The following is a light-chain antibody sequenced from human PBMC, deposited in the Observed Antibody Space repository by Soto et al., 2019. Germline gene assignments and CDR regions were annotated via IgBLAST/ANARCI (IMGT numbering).Light chain of an antibody. CDR1: QSVSSSY. CDR3: QQYGRSRT. J-gene: IGKJ1*01. Sequence: DIVLTQSPGTLSLSPGQRATLSCRASQSVSSSYLAWYQQKPGQAPRLLIYGASSRATGIPDRFSGSGSGTDFTLTISRLEPEDFAGYYGQQYGRSRTFGQGTKVEIK. V-gene: IGKV3-20*01. CDR2: GAS.